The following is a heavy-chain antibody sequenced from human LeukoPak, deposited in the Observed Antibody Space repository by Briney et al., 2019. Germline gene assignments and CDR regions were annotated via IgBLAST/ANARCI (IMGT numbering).Heavy chain of an antibody. CDR3: AKESVPIKGYCSSTSCYGGHYFDY. CDR2: IGTSSTTI. Sequence: GGSLRLSCAASGFTFSSYTMNWVRQPPGKGLEWVSNIGTSSTTIYYADSVKGRFTISRDNAKNSLYLQMNSLRAEDTALYYCAKESVPIKGYCSSTSCYGGHYFDYWGQGTLVTVSS. D-gene: IGHD2-2*01. J-gene: IGHJ4*02. V-gene: IGHV3-48*01. CDR1: GFTFSSYT.